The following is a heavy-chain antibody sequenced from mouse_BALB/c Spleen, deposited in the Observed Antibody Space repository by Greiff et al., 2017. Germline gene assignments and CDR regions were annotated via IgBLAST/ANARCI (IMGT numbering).Heavy chain of an antibody. J-gene: IGHJ4*01. V-gene: IGHV3-2*02. D-gene: IGHD2-14*01. Sequence: VQLQQSGPGLVQPSQSLSLTCTVTGYSITSDYAWNWIRQFPGNKLEWMGYISYSGSTSYNPSLKSRISITRDTSKNQFFLQLNSVTTEDTATYYCARSLYYRYDAMDYWGQGTSVTVAS. CDR3: ARSLYYRYDAMDY. CDR1: GYSITSDYA. CDR2: ISYSGST.